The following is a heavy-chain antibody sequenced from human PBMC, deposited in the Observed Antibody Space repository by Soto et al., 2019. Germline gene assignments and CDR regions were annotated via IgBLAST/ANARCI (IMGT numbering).Heavy chain of an antibody. D-gene: IGHD6-19*01. CDR2: IPYDGSNK. V-gene: IGHV3-30-3*01. CDR1: GFTFSSYA. Sequence: RESLRPSCPASGFTFSSYAMHWVRQAPGEGLEWVAVIPYDGSNKYYADSVKGRFTISRDNSKNTLCLQMNSLRAEDTAVYYCARVAGNFDYWGQGTLVTVSS. J-gene: IGHJ4*02. CDR3: ARVAGNFDY.